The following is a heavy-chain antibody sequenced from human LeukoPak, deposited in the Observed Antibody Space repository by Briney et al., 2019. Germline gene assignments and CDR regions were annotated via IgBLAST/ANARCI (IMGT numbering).Heavy chain of an antibody. Sequence: ASETLSLTCAVYGGSFSGYYWSWIRQPPGKGLEWIGEINHSGSTNYNPSLKSRVTISVDTSKNQFSLKLSSVTAADTAVYYCARRLHSSSFDYWGQGTLVTVSS. CDR1: GGSFSGYY. CDR3: ARRLHSSSFDY. V-gene: IGHV4-34*01. D-gene: IGHD6-13*01. CDR2: INHSGST. J-gene: IGHJ4*02.